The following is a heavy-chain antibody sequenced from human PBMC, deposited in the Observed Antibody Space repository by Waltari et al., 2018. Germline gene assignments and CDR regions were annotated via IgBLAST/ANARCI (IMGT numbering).Heavy chain of an antibody. J-gene: IGHJ6*02. CDR2: IYYSGST. V-gene: IGHV4-30-4*08. Sequence: QVQLQESGPGLVKPSQTLSLTCTVSGGSISSGYYYWSWIRQPPGKGLEWIGYIYYSGSTYYNPSLKSRVTISVDTSKNQFSLKLSSVTAADTAVYYCARDPYCTGGVCYTGYYGMDVWGQGTTVTVSS. CDR3: ARDPYCTGGVCYTGYYGMDV. D-gene: IGHD2-8*02. CDR1: GGSISSGYYY.